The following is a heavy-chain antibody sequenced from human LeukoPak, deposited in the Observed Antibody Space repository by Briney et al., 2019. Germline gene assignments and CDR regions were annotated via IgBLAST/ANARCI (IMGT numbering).Heavy chain of an antibody. D-gene: IGHD3-10*01. CDR3: AANSADYNTLGSSYKV. V-gene: IGHV4-39*01. J-gene: IGHJ4*02. CDR1: GFTFSSYW. Sequence: GSLRLSCVVSGFTFSSYWMSWVRQSPGKGLEWIGSISYSGTTYYNPSLKSRVTISVDTPKNQFSLKLNSVTAADTAVFYCAANSADYNTLGSSYKVWGQGTLVTVSS. CDR2: ISYSGTT.